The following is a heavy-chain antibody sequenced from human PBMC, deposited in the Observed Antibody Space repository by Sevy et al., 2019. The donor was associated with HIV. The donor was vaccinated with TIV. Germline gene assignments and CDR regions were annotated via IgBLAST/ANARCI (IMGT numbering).Heavy chain of an antibody. J-gene: IGHJ4*02. Sequence: GESLKISCAASGFTFSSYAMHWVRQAPGKGLEWVAVISYDGSNKYYADSVKGRFTISRDNAKNSLYLQMNSLRVEDTAVYYCARDPLDYWGQGTLVTVSS. CDR3: ARDPLDY. V-gene: IGHV3-30-3*01. CDR2: ISYDGSNK. CDR1: GFTFSSYA.